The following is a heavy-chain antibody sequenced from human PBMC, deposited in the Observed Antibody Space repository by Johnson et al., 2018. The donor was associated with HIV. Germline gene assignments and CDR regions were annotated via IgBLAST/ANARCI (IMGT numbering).Heavy chain of an antibody. J-gene: IGHJ3*02. CDR2: ISYDGSNK. Sequence: QVQLVESGGGVVQPGRSLRLSCAASGFTFSNSAMHWVRQAPGKGLEWVAVISYDGSNKYYADSVKGRFTISRDNSKNTLYLQMNSLRAEDTAVYYCAKLPVLYGDFDDAFNIWGQGTMVTVSS. CDR3: AKLPVLYGDFDDAFNI. D-gene: IGHD4-17*01. CDR1: GFTFSNSA. V-gene: IGHV3-30*18.